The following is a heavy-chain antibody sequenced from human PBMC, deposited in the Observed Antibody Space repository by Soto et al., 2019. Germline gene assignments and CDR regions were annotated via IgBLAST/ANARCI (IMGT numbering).Heavy chain of an antibody. CDR1: GDSVSSNSAA. V-gene: IGHV6-1*01. Sequence: SQTLSLTCAISGDSVSSNSAAWNWIRQSPSRGLEWLGRTYYRSKWYNDYAVSVKSRITINPDTSKNQFSLQLSSVTPEDTAVYYCARDLHFGYSSSWYWFDPWGQGTLVTVSS. CDR2: TYYRSKWYN. J-gene: IGHJ5*02. D-gene: IGHD6-13*01. CDR3: ARDLHFGYSSSWYWFDP.